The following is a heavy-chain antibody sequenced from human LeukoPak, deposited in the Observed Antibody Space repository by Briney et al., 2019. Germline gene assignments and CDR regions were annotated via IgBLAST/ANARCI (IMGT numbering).Heavy chain of an antibody. D-gene: IGHD1-7*01. CDR1: GFSFSDFS. V-gene: IGHV3-48*02. Sequence: GGSLRLSCAASGFSFSDFSMNWVRQAPGKGLEWVSYITSSSKTIYYSDSVRGRFTISRDNAKNSLFLQMSSLRDEDTAVYYCARELPPVVNYRFDQWGQGTLVTVFS. CDR3: ARELPPVVNYRFDQ. J-gene: IGHJ5*02. CDR2: ITSSSKTI.